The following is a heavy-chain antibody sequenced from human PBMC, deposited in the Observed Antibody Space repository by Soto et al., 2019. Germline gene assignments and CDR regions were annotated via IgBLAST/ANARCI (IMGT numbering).Heavy chain of an antibody. D-gene: IGHD4-4*01. CDR3: ARGPTVTTKDWFDP. CDR2: INAGNGNT. CDR1: GYTFTSYA. V-gene: IGHV1-3*01. Sequence: VKVSCKASGYTFTSYAMHWVRQAPGQRLEWMGWINAGNGNTKYSQRFQGRVTITRDTSASTAYMELSSLRSEDTAVYYCARGPTVTTKDWFDPWGQGTLVTVSS. J-gene: IGHJ5*02.